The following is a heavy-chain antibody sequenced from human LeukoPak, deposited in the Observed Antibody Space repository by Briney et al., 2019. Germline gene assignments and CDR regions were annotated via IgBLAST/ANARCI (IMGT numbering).Heavy chain of an antibody. V-gene: IGHV4-59*12. D-gene: IGHD6-19*01. Sequence: SETLSLTCTVSGGSINNYYWSWIRQPPGKGLEWIGYISYSGSTNYNPSLKSRVTISVDTSKNQFSLKLSSVTAADTAVYYCARGQWLAAFDYWGQGTLVTVSS. CDR2: ISYSGST. CDR3: ARGQWLAAFDY. J-gene: IGHJ4*02. CDR1: GGSINNYY.